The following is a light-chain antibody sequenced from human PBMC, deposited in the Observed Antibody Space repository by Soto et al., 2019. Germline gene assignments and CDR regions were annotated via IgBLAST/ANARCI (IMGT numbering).Light chain of an antibody. CDR2: AAS. V-gene: IGKV3-15*01. Sequence: EIVMTQSPATLSVSPGEGATLSCRANQRVSSHLAWYQHKPGQAPRLLIHAASTRAPGIPARFSGSGSGTEFTLTISSLQSEEFAVYYCQQYQTWPFPFGQGTKLDIK. CDR1: QRVSSH. CDR3: QQYQTWPFP. J-gene: IGKJ2*01.